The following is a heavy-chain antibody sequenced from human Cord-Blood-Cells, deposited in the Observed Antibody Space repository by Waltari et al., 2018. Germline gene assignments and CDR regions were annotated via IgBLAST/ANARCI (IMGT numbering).Heavy chain of an antibody. CDR3: ARSSSWYDAFDI. V-gene: IGHV3-74*01. Sequence: VQLVESGGGLVQPGGSLRLSCAASGFTFSSYWMHWVRQAPGKGLVWVARSNSEGSSTSYADSVKGRFTISRDNAKNTLYLQMNSVRAEDTAVYYCARSSSWYDAFDIWGQGTMVTVSS. CDR1: GFTFSSYW. J-gene: IGHJ3*02. CDR2: SNSEGSST. D-gene: IGHD6-13*01.